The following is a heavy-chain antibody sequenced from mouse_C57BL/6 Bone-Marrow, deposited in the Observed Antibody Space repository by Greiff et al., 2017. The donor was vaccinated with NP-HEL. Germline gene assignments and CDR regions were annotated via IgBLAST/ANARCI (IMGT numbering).Heavy chain of an antibody. CDR3: ARSGPLNWDWFAY. Sequence: QVQLQQSGAELVRPGPSVKVSCKASGYAFTNYLIEWVKQRPGQGLEWIGVINPGSGGTNYNEKFKGKATLTADKSSSTAYMTLSSLTSEDSAVYCCARSGPLNWDWFAYWGQGTLVTVSA. V-gene: IGHV1-54*01. CDR2: INPGSGGT. CDR1: GYAFTNYL. D-gene: IGHD4-1*02. J-gene: IGHJ3*01.